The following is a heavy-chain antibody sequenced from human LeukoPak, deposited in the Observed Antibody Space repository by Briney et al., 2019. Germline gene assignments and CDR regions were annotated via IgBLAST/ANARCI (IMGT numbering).Heavy chain of an antibody. CDR1: GFTFSSYG. CDR3: ARTRPNYYDSSGYPY. J-gene: IGHJ4*02. D-gene: IGHD3-22*01. CDR2: ISYDGNKK. Sequence: PGGSLRLSCGASGFTFSSYGMHWVRQAPGKGLEWVAVISYDGNKKYYADSVKGRFTISRDNSKNTLYLQMNSLRAEDTAVYYCARTRPNYYDSSGYPYWGQGTLVTVSS. V-gene: IGHV3-30*03.